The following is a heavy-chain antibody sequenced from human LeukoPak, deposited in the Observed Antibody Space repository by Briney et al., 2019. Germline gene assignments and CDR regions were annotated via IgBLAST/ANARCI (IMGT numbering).Heavy chain of an antibody. CDR3: ARDFSSWYERPHTGFDY. CDR1: GYSFIDYY. J-gene: IGHJ4*02. D-gene: IGHD6-13*01. V-gene: IGHV1-2*06. Sequence: ASVKVSCKASGYSFIDYYIHWVRQAPGQGLECMGRINLNSGGTNYAQKFQGRVTITADESTSTAYMELSSLRSEDTAVYYCARDFSSWYERPHTGFDYWGQGTLVTVSS. CDR2: INLNSGGT.